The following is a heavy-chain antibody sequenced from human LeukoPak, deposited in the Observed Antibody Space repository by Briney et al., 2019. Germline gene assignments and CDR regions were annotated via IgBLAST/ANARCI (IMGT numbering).Heavy chain of an antibody. CDR1: GFTFSNYA. CDR2: ISGSASST. V-gene: IGHV3-23*01. D-gene: IGHD3-9*01. J-gene: IGHJ4*02. Sequence: GGSLRLSCAASGFTFSNYAMSWVRQAPGKGLEWVSAISGSASSTYHADSVKGRFTISRDNSKNTLYLQMNSLRAEDTAVYYCANNYDNVGNDYWGQGTLVTVSS. CDR3: ANNYDNVGNDY.